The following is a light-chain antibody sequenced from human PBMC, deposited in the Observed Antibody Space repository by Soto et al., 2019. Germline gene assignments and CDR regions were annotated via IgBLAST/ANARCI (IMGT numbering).Light chain of an antibody. V-gene: IGKV1-5*01. CDR3: QQYNSSPLT. Sequence: DIQMTQSPSTLSASVGDSVTITCRANQSISDWLAWYQQKPGKAPHLLIYDASNLESGVPSRFSGSGSGTEFTLTISSLQPDDFATYYCQQYNSSPLTFGGGTKMEIK. CDR2: DAS. CDR1: QSISDW. J-gene: IGKJ4*01.